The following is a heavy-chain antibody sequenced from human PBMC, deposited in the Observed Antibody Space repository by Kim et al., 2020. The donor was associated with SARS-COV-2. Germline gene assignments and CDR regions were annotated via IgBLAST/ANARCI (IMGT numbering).Heavy chain of an antibody. V-gene: IGHV3-11*06. D-gene: IGHD6-19*01. J-gene: IGHJ6*02. Sequence: TGRFTISRDNAKNSLYLQMNSLRAEDTAVYYCARAGIAVAGRGYYYGMDVWGQGTTVTVSS. CDR3: ARAGIAVAGRGYYYGMDV.